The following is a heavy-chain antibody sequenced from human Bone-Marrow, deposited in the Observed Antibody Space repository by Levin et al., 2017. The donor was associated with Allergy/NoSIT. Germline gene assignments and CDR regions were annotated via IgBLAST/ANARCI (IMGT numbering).Heavy chain of an antibody. J-gene: IGHJ5*02. Sequence: GGSLRLSCAASGFTISGSWMHWVRQAPGKGLVWVSRIKHDGSITGYADSVKGRFTISGDNTKNTLYLQMNSLRAEDTAVYYCASTDWFDPWGQGTLVTVSS. CDR3: ASTDWFDP. CDR2: IKHDGSIT. V-gene: IGHV3-74*01. CDR1: GFTISGSW.